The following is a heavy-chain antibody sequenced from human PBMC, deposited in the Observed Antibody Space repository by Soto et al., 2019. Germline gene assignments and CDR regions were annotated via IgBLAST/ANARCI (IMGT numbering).Heavy chain of an antibody. D-gene: IGHD2-8*01. CDR1: GFTFSSYA. CDR3: AKMKGQLMVYAIPDD. J-gene: IGHJ4*01. Sequence: EVQLLDSGGGLVQPGGSLRLSCAASGFTFSSYAMRWVRQGPGKGLEWVSAIGASGGNTYYADSVKGRFTISRDNSKNTLYLQMSSLRADDAAVYYCAKMKGQLMVYAIPDDWGHGTLVTVSS. V-gene: IGHV3-23*01. CDR2: IGASGGNT.